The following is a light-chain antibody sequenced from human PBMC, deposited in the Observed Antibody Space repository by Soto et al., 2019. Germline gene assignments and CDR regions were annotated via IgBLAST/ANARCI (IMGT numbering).Light chain of an antibody. V-gene: IGLV2-11*01. CDR2: DVR. Sequence: QSALTQPRSVSGSPGQSVTISCTGTSSDVGGYNYVSWYQQHPGKAPKLMIYDVRKRPSGFPDRFSGAKSGNTASLTISGLQAEDEADYYGCSYAGSYTFAVFGGGTKLTVL. J-gene: IGLJ3*02. CDR3: CSYAGSYTFAV. CDR1: SSDVGGYNY.